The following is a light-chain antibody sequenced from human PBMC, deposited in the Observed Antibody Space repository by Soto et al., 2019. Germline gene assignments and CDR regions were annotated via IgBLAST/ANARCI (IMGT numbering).Light chain of an antibody. V-gene: IGKV3-15*01. J-gene: IGKJ2*01. Sequence: EIGMTQSPDTLSVSPGERATLSCRASQNVKRNLGWYQHKAGQAPRLLIYGASTRATGIPDRFSGSGSGTEFTLTISSLLSDDSAVYFCQQYNKGYTFGQGTRLEIK. CDR1: QNVKRN. CDR2: GAS. CDR3: QQYNKGYT.